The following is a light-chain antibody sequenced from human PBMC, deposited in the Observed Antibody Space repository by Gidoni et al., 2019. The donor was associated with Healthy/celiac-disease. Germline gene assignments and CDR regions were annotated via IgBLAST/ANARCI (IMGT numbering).Light chain of an antibody. V-gene: IGKV3-15*01. CDR2: GSS. Sequence: EIVMTQSPATLSVSPGERATLSCRASQSVSSNLAWYQQKPGQAPRPLIYGSSTRATGIPARFNGSGSGTEFTLTINSLQSEDFAVYYCQPYNNWPGTFGPGTKVDIK. CDR3: QPYNNWPGT. CDR1: QSVSSN. J-gene: IGKJ3*01.